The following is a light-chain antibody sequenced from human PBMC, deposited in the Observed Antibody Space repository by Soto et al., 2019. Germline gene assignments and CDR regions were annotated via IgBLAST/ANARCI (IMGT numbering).Light chain of an antibody. J-gene: IGKJ2*01. Sequence: EILMTQSQATLSFSPGDRATLSCRASQRISSNVAWYQQKPGQAPRLLIYGASTRATGVPARCSGGGSGTEFTLSISSLQSEDVAVSFCQQHKDWPPYTFGQGTKLEIK. V-gene: IGKV3-15*01. CDR3: QQHKDWPPYT. CDR2: GAS. CDR1: QRISSN.